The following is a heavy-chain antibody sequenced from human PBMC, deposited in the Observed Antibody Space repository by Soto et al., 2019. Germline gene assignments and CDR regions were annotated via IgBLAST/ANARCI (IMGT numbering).Heavy chain of an antibody. Sequence: QVQLVESGGGLVKPGGSLRLSCAASGVTFSDYYMNWIRQAPGKGLEWVSYISGSGSTIYYLDSVKGRFTISRDNAKNSLFLQMNSLRAEDTAVYYCAGRKSFRGGIDSWGQGTLVTVSS. CDR2: ISGSGSTI. V-gene: IGHV3-11*01. J-gene: IGHJ4*02. CDR1: GVTFSDYY. CDR3: AGRKSFRGGIDS. D-gene: IGHD3-10*01.